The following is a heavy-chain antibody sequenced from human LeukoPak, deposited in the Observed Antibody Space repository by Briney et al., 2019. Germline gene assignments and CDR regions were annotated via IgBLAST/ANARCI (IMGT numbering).Heavy chain of an antibody. CDR1: GYTFTGYY. CDR2: INPNSGGT. Sequence: ASVKVSCKASGYTFTGYYMPWVRQAPGQGLEWMGGINPNSGGTNYAQKFQGRVTMTRDTSISTAYMELSRLRSDDTAVYYCASLVTVPESKAVAVDYWGQGTLVTVSS. J-gene: IGHJ4*02. CDR3: ASLVTVPESKAVAVDY. V-gene: IGHV1-2*02. D-gene: IGHD6-19*01.